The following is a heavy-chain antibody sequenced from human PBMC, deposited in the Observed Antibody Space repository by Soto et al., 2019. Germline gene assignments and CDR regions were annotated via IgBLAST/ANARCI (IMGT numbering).Heavy chain of an antibody. CDR1: GGTFSSYA. CDR3: ARTILTYGDSVSQDAFDI. Sequence: QVQLVQSGAEVKKPGSSVKVSCKASGGTFSSYAISWVRQAPGQGLEWMGGIIPIFGTANYAQKFQGRVTITADESTSTAYMELSSLRSEDTAVYYCARTILTYGDSVSQDAFDIWGQGTMVTVSS. D-gene: IGHD4-17*01. CDR2: IIPIFGTA. J-gene: IGHJ3*02. V-gene: IGHV1-69*01.